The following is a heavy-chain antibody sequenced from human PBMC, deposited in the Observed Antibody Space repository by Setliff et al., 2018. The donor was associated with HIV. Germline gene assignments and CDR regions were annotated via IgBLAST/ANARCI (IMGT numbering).Heavy chain of an antibody. V-gene: IGHV3-74*03. CDR1: GFTFSNYW. Sequence: LRLSCAGSGFTFSNYWIHWVRQVPGKGLAWVSRISNDNIPSSDRSITAYADSVKGRFTISRDNAKNTVYLQMNSLRAEDTAVYFCARDGGSGTPFDYWGQGTLVTVSS. CDR2: ISNDNIPSSDRSIT. CDR3: ARDGGSGTPFDY. J-gene: IGHJ4*02. D-gene: IGHD3-16*01.